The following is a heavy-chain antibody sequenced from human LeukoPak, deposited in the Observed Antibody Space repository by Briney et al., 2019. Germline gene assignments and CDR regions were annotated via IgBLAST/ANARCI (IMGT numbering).Heavy chain of an antibody. V-gene: IGHV7-4-1*02. CDR3: ASGHRATVPNY. CDR2: INTNTGKA. J-gene: IGHJ4*02. Sequence: ASVKVSCKASGYRFTNHGINWVRQAPGQGLEWMGWINTNTGKATYAQGFTGRFVFSLDTSVSTAYLQISSLQSEDTAVYFCASGHRATVPNYWGQGTLVTVS. D-gene: IGHD4-17*01. CDR1: GYRFTNHG.